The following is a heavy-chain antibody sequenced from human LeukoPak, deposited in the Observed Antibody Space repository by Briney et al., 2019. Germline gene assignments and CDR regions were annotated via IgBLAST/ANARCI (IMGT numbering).Heavy chain of an antibody. CDR3: ASGCSSTSCYTYRFDY. CDR1: GFTFSSYW. D-gene: IGHD2-2*02. V-gene: IGHV3-7*01. CDR2: IKQDGSEK. Sequence: GGSLRLSCAASGFTFSSYWMSWVRQAPGKGLEWAANIKQDGSEKYYVDSVKGRFAISRDNAKNSLYLQMNSLRAEDTAVYYCASGCSSTSCYTYRFDYWGQGTLVTVSS. J-gene: IGHJ4*02.